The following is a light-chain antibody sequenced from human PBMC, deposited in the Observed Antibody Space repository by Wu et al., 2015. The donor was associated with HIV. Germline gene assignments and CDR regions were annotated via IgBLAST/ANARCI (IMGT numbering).Light chain of an antibody. V-gene: IGKV3-20*01. J-gene: IGKJ2*01. CDR2: GAS. CDR3: QQYGNSPNT. CDR1: QSISYTY. Sequence: EILLTRSPGTLSLSPGERATLSCRASQSISYTYLAWYQQKPGQAPRLLIYGASSRATGIPDRFTGSGSGTDFTLTISRLEPEDFAVYYCQQYGNSPNTFGQGTKAGDQT.